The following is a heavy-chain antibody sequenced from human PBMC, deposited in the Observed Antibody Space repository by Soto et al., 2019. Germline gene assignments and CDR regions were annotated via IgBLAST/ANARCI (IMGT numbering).Heavy chain of an antibody. D-gene: IGHD3-22*01. CDR3: ARDRSTLYYYDSRGCPDY. V-gene: IGHV1-18*01. Sequence: ASVKVSCKASGYTFTSYGISWVRQAPGQGLEWMGWISAYNGNTNYAQKLQGRVTMTTDTSTSTAYMELRSLRSDDTAVYYCARDRSTLYYYDSRGCPDYWGQGTLVTVSS. CDR2: ISAYNGNT. CDR1: GYTFTSYG. J-gene: IGHJ4*02.